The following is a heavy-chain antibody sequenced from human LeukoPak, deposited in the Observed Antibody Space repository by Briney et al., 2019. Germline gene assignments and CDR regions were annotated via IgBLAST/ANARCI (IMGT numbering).Heavy chain of an antibody. D-gene: IGHD3-9*01. V-gene: IGHV4-59*08. J-gene: IGHJ4*02. CDR3: ARHGRRFYDILTGYHDY. CDR1: GGSISSYY. CDR2: IYYSGST. Sequence: SETLSLTCTVSGGSISSYYWSWIRQPPGKGLEWIGYIYYSGSTNYNPSLKSRVTISVDTSKNQFSLKLSSVTAADTAVYYCARHGRRFYDILTGYHDYWGQGTLVTVSS.